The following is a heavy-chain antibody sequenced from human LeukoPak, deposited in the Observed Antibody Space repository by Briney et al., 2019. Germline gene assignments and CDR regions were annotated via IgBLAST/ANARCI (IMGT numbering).Heavy chain of an antibody. CDR2: IYYSGST. CDR3: ARHNGMYYYYYGMDV. V-gene: IGHV4-39*01. CDR1: GGSISSGSYY. Sequence: SETLSLTCTVSGGSISSGSYYWGWIRQPPGKGLEWIGSIYYSGSTYYNPSLKSRVTISVDTSENQFSLKLSSVTAADTAVYYCARHNGMYYYYYGMDVWGQGTTVTVSS. J-gene: IGHJ6*02. D-gene: IGHD1-14*01.